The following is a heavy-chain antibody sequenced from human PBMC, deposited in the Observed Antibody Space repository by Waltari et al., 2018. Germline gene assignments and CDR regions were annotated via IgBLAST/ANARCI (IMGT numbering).Heavy chain of an antibody. CDR2: ISGSGGST. CDR3: AKDGYCSGGSCNYYMDV. J-gene: IGHJ6*03. CDR1: GFTFSSYA. D-gene: IGHD2-15*01. Sequence: EVQLVESGGGLVQPGGSLRLSCAASGFTFSSYAMSWVRQAPGKGLEWVSAISGSGGSTYYADSVKGRFTIARDNSKNTLYLQMNSLRAEDTAVYYCAKDGYCSGGSCNYYMDVWGKGTTVTVSS. V-gene: IGHV3-23*04.